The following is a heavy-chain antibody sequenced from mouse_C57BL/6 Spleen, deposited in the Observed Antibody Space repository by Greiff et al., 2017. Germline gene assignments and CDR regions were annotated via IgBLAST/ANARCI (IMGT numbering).Heavy chain of an antibody. D-gene: IGHD1-1*01. CDR3: ARGNGSSYDWFAY. V-gene: IGHV1-82*01. CDR1: GYAFSSSW. J-gene: IGHJ3*01. Sequence: QVQLQQSGPELVKPGASVKISCKASGYAFSSSWMNWVKQRPGKGLEWIGRIYPGDGDTNYNGKFKGKATLTADKSSSTAYMQLSSLTSEDSAVSFCARGNGSSYDWFAYWGQGTLVTVSA. CDR2: IYPGDGDT.